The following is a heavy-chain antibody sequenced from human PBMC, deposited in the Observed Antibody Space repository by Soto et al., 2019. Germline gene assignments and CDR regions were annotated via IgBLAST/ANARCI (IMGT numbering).Heavy chain of an antibody. J-gene: IGHJ4*02. CDR2: INHSGST. CDR3: ARANYYDSSGSKVAFDY. V-gene: IGHV4-34*01. D-gene: IGHD3-22*01. CDR1: GGSFSGYY. Sequence: PSETLSLTCAVYGGSFSGYYWSWIRQPPGKGLGWIGEINHSGSTNYNPSLKSRVTISVDTSKNQFSLKLSSVTAADTAVYYCARANYYDSSGSKVAFDYWGQGTLVTVSS.